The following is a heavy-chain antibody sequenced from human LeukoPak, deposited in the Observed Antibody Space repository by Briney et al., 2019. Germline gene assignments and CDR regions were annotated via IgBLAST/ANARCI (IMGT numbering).Heavy chain of an antibody. CDR3: ARGAIAADYFDY. V-gene: IGHV1-18*01. CDR1: GYTFTNYG. CDR2: ISAYSGNT. Sequence: GASVKVSCRASGYTFTNYGISWVRQAPGQGLEWMGWISAYSGNTNYAQRLQGRVTMTTDTPTNTAYMELRSLRSDDTAVYYCARGAIAADYFDYWGQGTQVTVSS. D-gene: IGHD6-13*01. J-gene: IGHJ4*02.